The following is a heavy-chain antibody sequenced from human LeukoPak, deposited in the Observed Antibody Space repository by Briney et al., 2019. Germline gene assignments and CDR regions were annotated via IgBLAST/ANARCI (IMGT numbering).Heavy chain of an antibody. J-gene: IGHJ4*02. CDR3: ARVNSYGSGSSTFDY. D-gene: IGHD3-10*01. V-gene: IGHV3-11*01. CDR2: ISSSGSTI. CDR1: GFTFSDYY. Sequence: GGSLRLSCAASGFTFSDYYMSWIRQAPGKGLEWVSYISSSGSTIYYADSVKGRFTISRDNAKNSLYLQMNSLRAEDTAVYYCARVNSYGSGSSTFDYWGQGTLVTVSS.